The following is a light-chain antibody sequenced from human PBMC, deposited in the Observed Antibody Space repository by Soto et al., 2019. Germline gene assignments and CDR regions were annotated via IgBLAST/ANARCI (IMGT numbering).Light chain of an antibody. V-gene: IGKV1-27*01. CDR2: AAS. J-gene: IGKJ2*01. Sequence: DIQMTQSPSSLSASIGDRVTITCRASQGISSYLAWYQQKPGKVPKLLIYAASTLQSGVPSRFSGSGSGTDFTLTISSLQPEDVAVYYCQQYYNSPYTFGQGTKLEIK. CDR3: QQYYNSPYT. CDR1: QGISSY.